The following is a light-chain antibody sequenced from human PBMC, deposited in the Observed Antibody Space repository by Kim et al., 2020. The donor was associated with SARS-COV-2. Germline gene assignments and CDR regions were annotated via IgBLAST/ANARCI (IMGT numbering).Light chain of an antibody. Sequence: DIQMTQSPTTLSASVGDRVTMTCRASQSITRWLARYQQKPGKAPKLLIYDASSLKRGVPSRFSGSGSGTEFTLTISSLQPDDFATYYCHQYNSYSHTFGQGTKLEI. CDR2: DAS. J-gene: IGKJ2*01. CDR1: QSITRW. CDR3: HQYNSYSHT. V-gene: IGKV1-5*01.